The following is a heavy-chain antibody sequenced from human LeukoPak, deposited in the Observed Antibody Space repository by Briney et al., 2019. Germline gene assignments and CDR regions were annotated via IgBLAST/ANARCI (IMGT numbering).Heavy chain of an antibody. D-gene: IGHD6-6*01. CDR1: GGTFSSYA. CDR2: IIPIFGTA. V-gene: IGHV1-69*05. Sequence: GASVKVSGKASGGTFSSYAISWVRQAPGQGLEWMGGIIPIFGTANYAQKFQGRVTITTDESTSTAYMELSSLRSGDTAVYYCASGLPHEYSSSSSPLDYWGQGTLVTVSS. CDR3: ASGLPHEYSSSSSPLDY. J-gene: IGHJ4*02.